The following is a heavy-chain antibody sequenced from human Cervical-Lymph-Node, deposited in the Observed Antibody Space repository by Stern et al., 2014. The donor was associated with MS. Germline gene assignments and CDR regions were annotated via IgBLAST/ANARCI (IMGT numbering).Heavy chain of an antibody. D-gene: IGHD3-9*01. Sequence: QVQLVESGPGLVKPSQTLSLTCTVSGDSISSGGYYWSWIRQHPGKGLEWIGDIYYTGTTYSNPSLKSRVTISVDTSKNQFSLKLSSVTAADTAVYYCARAKTLFGTQSDAFDIWGPGTMVTVSS. V-gene: IGHV4-31*03. CDR1: GDSISSGGYY. CDR3: ARAKTLFGTQSDAFDI. CDR2: IYYTGTT. J-gene: IGHJ3*02.